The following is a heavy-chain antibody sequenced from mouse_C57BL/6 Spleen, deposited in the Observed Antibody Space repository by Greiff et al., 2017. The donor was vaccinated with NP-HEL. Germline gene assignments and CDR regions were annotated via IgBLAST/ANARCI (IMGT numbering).Heavy chain of an antibody. CDR1: GFTFTDSY. V-gene: IGHV7-3*01. CDR3: ARYRARDY. J-gene: IGHJ4*01. Sequence: EVQGVESGGGLVQPGGSLSLSCAASGFTFTDSYMSWVRQLPGKALEWLGIIRNKANGYTTEYSATVKGRFTISRDNSPSILYLQMNALGAEDSDTYYCARYRARDYWGQGTSVTVSA. CDR2: IRNKANGYTT.